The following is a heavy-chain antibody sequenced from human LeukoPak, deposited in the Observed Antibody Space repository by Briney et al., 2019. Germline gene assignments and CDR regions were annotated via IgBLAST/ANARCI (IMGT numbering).Heavy chain of an antibody. V-gene: IGHV3-23*01. J-gene: IGHJ4*02. Sequence: GGSLRLSCAASGFTFSSYAMSWVRQAPGKGLEWVSAISGSGGSTYYADSMKGRFTISRDNSKNTLYLQMNSLRAEDTAVYYCAKMDYYDSSGYPPVDYWGQGTLVTVSS. CDR3: AKMDYYDSSGYPPVDY. CDR1: GFTFSSYA. D-gene: IGHD3-22*01. CDR2: ISGSGGST.